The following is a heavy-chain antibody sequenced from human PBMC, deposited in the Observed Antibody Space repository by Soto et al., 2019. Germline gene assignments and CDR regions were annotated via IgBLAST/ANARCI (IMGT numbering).Heavy chain of an antibody. CDR3: ASAPSGSYLLGYYFDY. CDR1: GFTFSSYA. J-gene: IGHJ4*02. Sequence: EVQLLESGGGLVQPGGSLRLSCAASGFTFSSYAMSWVRQAPGKGLEWVSAISGSGGSTYYADSVKGRFTISRDNSKNTLYLQMNSLRAEDTAVYYCASAPSGSYLLGYYFDYWGQGTLVTVSS. CDR2: ISGSGGST. D-gene: IGHD1-26*01. V-gene: IGHV3-23*01.